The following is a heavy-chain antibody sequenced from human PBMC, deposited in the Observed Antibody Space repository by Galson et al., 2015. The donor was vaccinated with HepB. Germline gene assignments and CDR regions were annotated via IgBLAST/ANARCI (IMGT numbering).Heavy chain of an antibody. V-gene: IGHV3-23*01. D-gene: IGHD3-3*01. Sequence: SLRLSCAASGFTFSSYAMSWVRQAPGKGLEWVSAISGSGGSTYYADSVKGRFTISRDNSKNTLYLQMNSLRAEDTAVYYCAKDGVTIFGVVIMFRFGNYGMDVWGQGTTVTVSS. CDR1: GFTFSSYA. CDR2: ISGSGGST. J-gene: IGHJ6*02. CDR3: AKDGVTIFGVVIMFRFGNYGMDV.